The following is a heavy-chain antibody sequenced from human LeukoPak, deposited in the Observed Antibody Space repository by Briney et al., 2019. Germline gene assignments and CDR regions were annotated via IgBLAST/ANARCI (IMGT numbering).Heavy chain of an antibody. V-gene: IGHV3-74*01. D-gene: IGHD6-19*01. CDR2: INSDGSST. Sequence: GGSLRLSCAASGFTFSSYWMHWVRQARGKGLVWVSRINSDGSSTSYADSVKGRFTISRDNAKNTLYLQMNSLRADDTAVYYCARALAVAGTGGFDPWGQGTLVTVSS. J-gene: IGHJ5*02. CDR3: ARALAVAGTGGFDP. CDR1: GFTFSSYW.